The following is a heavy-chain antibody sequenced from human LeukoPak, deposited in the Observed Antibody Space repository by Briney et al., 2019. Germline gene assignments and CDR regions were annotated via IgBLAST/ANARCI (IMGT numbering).Heavy chain of an antibody. D-gene: IGHD3-22*01. V-gene: IGHV1-46*01. CDR2: YNPRGGST. Sequence: GASVKVSCKASGYMFSRYNIHRVRQAPGQGLEWMGTYNPRGGSTSYAPNLQGRVTMTSDTSTTTVYMEVSSLRTTDTGVYYCARDIDGGGYLTPFDYWGQGTLVTVSS. CDR3: ARDIDGGGYLTPFDY. CDR1: GYMFSRYN. J-gene: IGHJ4*02.